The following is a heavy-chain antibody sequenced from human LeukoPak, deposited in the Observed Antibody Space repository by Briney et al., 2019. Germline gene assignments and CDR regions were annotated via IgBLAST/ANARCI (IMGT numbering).Heavy chain of an antibody. CDR2: IYSAKTT. V-gene: IGHV4-4*08. CDR1: GASISRSY. J-gene: IGHJ1*01. D-gene: IGHD3-22*01. Sequence: SETLSLTCTVSGASISRSYWSWIRQFPGKGLEWIGYIYSAKTTIYNPSLNSRATISADTSNNRVSLHLTSVTAADTAVYFCAREVFKSSPHYDSRWGQGTLVTVTS. CDR3: AREVFKSSPHYDSR.